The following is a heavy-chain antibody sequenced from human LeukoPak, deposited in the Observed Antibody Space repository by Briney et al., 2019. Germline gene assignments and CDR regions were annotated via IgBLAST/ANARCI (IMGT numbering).Heavy chain of an antibody. CDR1: GFTFSSSW. CDR3: ARDPCHGALDY. D-gene: IGHD2-2*01. J-gene: IGHJ4*02. Sequence: GGSLRLSCVASGFTFSSSWMGWVRRAPGKGLEWVANLKQDGTEEYYVDSVRGRFSISKDNAKNSLYLQMNSLRAEDTAVYYCARDPCHGALDYWGQGALVTVSS. CDR2: LKQDGTEE. V-gene: IGHV3-7*03.